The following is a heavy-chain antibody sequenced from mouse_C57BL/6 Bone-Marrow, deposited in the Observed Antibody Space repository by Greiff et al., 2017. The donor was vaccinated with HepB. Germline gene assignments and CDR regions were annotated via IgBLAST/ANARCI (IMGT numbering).Heavy chain of an antibody. V-gene: IGHV1-81*01. D-gene: IGHD2-4*01. CDR2: IYPRSGNT. Sequence: VQLQQSGAELARPGASVKLSCKASGYTFTSYGISWVKQRTGQGLEWIGEIYPRSGNTYYNEKFKGKATLTADKSSSTAYMELRSLTSEDSAVYFCARHYDYAWCAYWGQGTLVTVSA. CDR1: GYTFTSYG. CDR3: ARHYDYAWCAY. J-gene: IGHJ3*01.